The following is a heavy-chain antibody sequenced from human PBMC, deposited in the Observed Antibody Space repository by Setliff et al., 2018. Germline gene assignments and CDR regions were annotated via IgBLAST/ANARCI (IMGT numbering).Heavy chain of an antibody. J-gene: IGHJ4*02. CDR1: GGTFSSYA. V-gene: IGHV1-69*13. D-gene: IGHD3-3*01. CDR2: IIPIFGTA. Sequence: SVKVSCKASGGTFSSYAISWVRQAPGQGLEWMGRIIPIFGTANYAQKFQGRVTITADESKSTAYMELSSLRSEDTAVYYCASSRDYNFWSGYYSPLDYWGQGTLVTVSS. CDR3: ASSRDYNFWSGYYSPLDY.